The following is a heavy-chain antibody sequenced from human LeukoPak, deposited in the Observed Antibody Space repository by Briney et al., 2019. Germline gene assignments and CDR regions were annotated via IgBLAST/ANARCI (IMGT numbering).Heavy chain of an antibody. V-gene: IGHV4-38-2*02. CDR2: VDPSGNT. Sequence: SENLSLTCTVSVYSVSRDYYWGWIRQPPGKGLEWIGNVDPSGNTYYNPSLKSRATISLDTSKQHFSLKLTSLTPADTAVYYCATVGASHYGDWYFDYWGQGTLVTVSS. CDR3: ATVGASHYGDWYFDY. CDR1: VYSVSRDYY. D-gene: IGHD4-17*01. J-gene: IGHJ4*02.